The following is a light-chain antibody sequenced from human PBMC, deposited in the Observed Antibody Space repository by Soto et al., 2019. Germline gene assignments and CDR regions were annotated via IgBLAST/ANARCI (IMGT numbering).Light chain of an antibody. J-gene: IGLJ1*01. Sequence: QSALTQPASVSGSPGQSVTISCTGTSSDVGGYDYVSWYQHHPGKAPKLVIYDVTYRPSGVSDRFSGSKSANTASLTISGLQAEDEADYYCSSYPSSSTYVFGTGTKVTVL. CDR1: SSDVGGYDY. CDR2: DVT. CDR3: SSYPSSSTYV. V-gene: IGLV2-14*01.